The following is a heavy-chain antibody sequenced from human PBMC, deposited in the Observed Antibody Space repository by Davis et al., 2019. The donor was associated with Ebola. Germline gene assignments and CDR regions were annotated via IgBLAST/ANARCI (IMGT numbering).Heavy chain of an antibody. Sequence: ASSVTVSRKPSGGTFSSPTLSSVRQAPGHGLEWMGRILPIIDKLNYAEKFQGRVTITADKSTNTAYMELRSLRFEDTAVYYCATDEKDTFGYYYYYGMDVWGQGTTVTVSS. CDR3: ATDEKDTFGYYYYYGMDV. J-gene: IGHJ6*02. CDR2: ILPIIDKL. V-gene: IGHV1-69*08. D-gene: IGHD3-16*01. CDR1: GGTFSSPT.